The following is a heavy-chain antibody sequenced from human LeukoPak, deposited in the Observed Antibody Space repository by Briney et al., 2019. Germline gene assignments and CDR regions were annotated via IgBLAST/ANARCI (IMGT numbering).Heavy chain of an antibody. CDR2: MNPNNGNT. CDR3: ARGYCSSTSCRGGWFDP. CDR1: GYTFTRYD. D-gene: IGHD2-2*01. J-gene: IGHJ5*02. V-gene: IGHV1-8*03. Sequence: ASVKVSCKASGYTFTRYDINWVRQATGQGLEWMGWMNPNNGNTGYAQKFQGRVTITRNTSISTAYMELSSLRSEDTAVYYCARGYCSSTSCRGGWFDPWGQGTLVTVSS.